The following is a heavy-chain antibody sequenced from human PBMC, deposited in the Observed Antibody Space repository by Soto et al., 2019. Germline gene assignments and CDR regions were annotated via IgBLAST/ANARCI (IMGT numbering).Heavy chain of an antibody. CDR3: ARSGYCRSTSCPPSGY. J-gene: IGHJ4*02. Sequence: QVQLVESGGGVVQPGRSLRLSCAASGFTFSSYAMHWVRQAPGKGLEWVAVISYEGSNKYYADSVKGRFTISRDNSKNTLYLQMNSLRAEDTAVYYCARSGYCRSTSCPPSGYWGQGTLVTVSS. V-gene: IGHV3-30-3*01. D-gene: IGHD2-2*01. CDR2: ISYEGSNK. CDR1: GFTFSSYA.